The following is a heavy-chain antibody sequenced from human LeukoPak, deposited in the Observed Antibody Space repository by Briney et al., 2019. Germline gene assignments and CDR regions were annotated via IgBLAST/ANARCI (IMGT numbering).Heavy chain of an antibody. CDR2: ISGSGGST. CDR1: GFTFSSYA. V-gene: IGHV3-23*01. J-gene: IGHJ5*02. Sequence: GGSLRLSCAASGFTFSSYAMSWVRQAPGKGLEWVSAISGSGGSTYYADSVKGRFTISRDNSKNTLYLQMNSLKTEDTAVYYCTRQIPRYYNWFDPWGQGTLVTVSS. D-gene: IGHD1-14*01. CDR3: TRQIPRYYNWFDP.